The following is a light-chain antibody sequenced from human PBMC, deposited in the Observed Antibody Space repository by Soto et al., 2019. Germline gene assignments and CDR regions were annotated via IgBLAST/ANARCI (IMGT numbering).Light chain of an antibody. J-gene: IGKJ1*01. CDR3: QQYNSYPT. V-gene: IGKV1-5*03. Sequence: DIQMTQSPSTLSAPVGDRVTITCRASQSISSWLAWYQQKPGKAPKLLIYKASSLESGGPSRFSGNGSGTEFTVTISSMQPDDFANYYCQQYNSYPTFGQGTKVEIK. CDR1: QSISSW. CDR2: KAS.